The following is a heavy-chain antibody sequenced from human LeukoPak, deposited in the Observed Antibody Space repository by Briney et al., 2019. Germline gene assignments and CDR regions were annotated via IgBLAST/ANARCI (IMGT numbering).Heavy chain of an antibody. Sequence: SVKVSCKASGGTFSSYAISWVRQAPGQGLEWMGGIIPIFGTANYAQKFQGRVTMTTDTSTSTAYMELRSLRSDDTAVYYCARAGRGSYRFHSYWGQGTLVTVSS. CDR1: GGTFSSYA. D-gene: IGHD3-16*02. CDR2: IIPIFGTA. J-gene: IGHJ4*02. CDR3: ARAGRGSYRFHSY. V-gene: IGHV1-69*05.